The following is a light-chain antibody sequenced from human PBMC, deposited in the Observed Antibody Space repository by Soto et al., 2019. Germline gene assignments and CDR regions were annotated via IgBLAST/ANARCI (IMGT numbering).Light chain of an antibody. CDR2: EVS. CDR3: SSDTTSSTRV. V-gene: IGLV2-14*03. Sequence: QSALAQPASVSGSPGQSITISCTGTSSDVGAYDFVSWYQQHPDKAPKLMIYEVSNRPSGVSYRFSGSKSVNTATLTIAGLQAEDEAEDYCSSDTTSSTRVFGTGTKLTVL. J-gene: IGLJ1*01. CDR1: SSDVGAYDF.